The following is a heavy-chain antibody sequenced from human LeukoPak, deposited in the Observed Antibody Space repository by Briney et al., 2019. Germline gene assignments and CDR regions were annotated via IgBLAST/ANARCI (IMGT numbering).Heavy chain of an antibody. V-gene: IGHV3-30*02. D-gene: IGHD4-17*01. CDR3: AKDLMTTYDY. CDR2: IRYDGSNT. Sequence: PGGSLRLSCAASGFSFSDYDIHWVRLAPGKGLEWVTFIRYDGSNTYAESVKGRFTISRDNSKNTVYLQMNSLRAEDTAVYYCAKDLMTTYDYWGQGTLVTVSS. CDR1: GFSFSDYD. J-gene: IGHJ4*02.